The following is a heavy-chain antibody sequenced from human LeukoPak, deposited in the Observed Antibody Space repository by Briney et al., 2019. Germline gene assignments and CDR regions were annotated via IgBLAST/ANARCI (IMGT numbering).Heavy chain of an antibody. J-gene: IGHJ6*03. CDR2: ISYDGSNK. Sequence: GRSLRLSCAASGFTFSSYAMHWVRQAPGKGLEWVAVISYDGSNKDYADSVKGRFTISRDNSKNTLYLQMNSLRAEDTAVYYCARDRDKQLVRHMDYYYYMDVWGKGTTVTVSS. V-gene: IGHV3-30-3*01. CDR1: GFTFSSYA. CDR3: ARDRDKQLVRHMDYYYYMDV. D-gene: IGHD6-6*01.